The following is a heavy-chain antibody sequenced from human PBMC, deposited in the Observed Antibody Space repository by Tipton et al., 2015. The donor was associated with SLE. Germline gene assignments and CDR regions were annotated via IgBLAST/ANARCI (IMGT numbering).Heavy chain of an antibody. CDR2: IYSTGTT. V-gene: IGHV4-59*01. Sequence: TLSLTCTVSGGSIGSYYWSWIRQPPGKELEWIGYIYSTGTTNYSPSLKSRVTISVDTSKNQVSLKLSSVTAADTAVYYCTGVGSGPGTDYWGQGTTVTVSS. CDR1: GGSIGSYY. CDR3: TGVGSGPGTDY. D-gene: IGHD3-10*01. J-gene: IGHJ6*02.